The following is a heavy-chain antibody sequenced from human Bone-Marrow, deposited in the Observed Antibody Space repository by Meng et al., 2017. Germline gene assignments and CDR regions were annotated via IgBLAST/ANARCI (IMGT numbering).Heavy chain of an antibody. D-gene: IGHD6-19*01. Sequence: SLKISCAASGFTFSSYEMNWVRQAPGKGLEWVSYISSSGSTIYYADSVKGRFTISRDNAKNSLYLQMNSLRAEDTAVYYCARDVGIIAVAGTLPDYWGQGTLVTVSS. CDR1: GFTFSSYE. CDR2: ISSSGSTI. J-gene: IGHJ4*02. V-gene: IGHV3-48*03. CDR3: ARDVGIIAVAGTLPDY.